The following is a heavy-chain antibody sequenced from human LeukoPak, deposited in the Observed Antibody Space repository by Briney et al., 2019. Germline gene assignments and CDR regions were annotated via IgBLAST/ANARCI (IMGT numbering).Heavy chain of an antibody. D-gene: IGHD5-18*01. V-gene: IGHV1-69*05. CDR3: ARDLPVDTAMLFDY. Sequence: ASVKVSCKASGYTFTSYYMNWVRQAPGQGLEWMGRIIPIFGTANYAQKFQGRVTITTDESTSTAYMELSSLRSEDTAVYYCARDLPVDTAMLFDYWGQGTLVTVSS. CDR1: GYTFTSYY. J-gene: IGHJ4*02. CDR2: IIPIFGTA.